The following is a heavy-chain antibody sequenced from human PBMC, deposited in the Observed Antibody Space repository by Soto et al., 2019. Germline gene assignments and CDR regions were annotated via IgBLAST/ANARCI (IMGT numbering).Heavy chain of an antibody. CDR1: GFIFSSYA. CDR2: ISGSGVST. CDR3: AKEKISTRCCNWFDP. Sequence: ELQLLESGGGLVQPGGSLRLSCAASGFIFSSYAMSWVRQAPGKGLEWVSAISGSGVSTYYADSVKGRFTISRDNSKNTLYLQMNSLRAEDTAVYYCAKEKISTRCCNWFDPWGQGTLVTVSS. J-gene: IGHJ5*02. V-gene: IGHV3-23*01. D-gene: IGHD2-2*01.